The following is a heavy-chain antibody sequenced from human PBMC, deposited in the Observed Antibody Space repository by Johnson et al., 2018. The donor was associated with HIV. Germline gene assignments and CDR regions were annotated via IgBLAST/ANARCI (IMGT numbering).Heavy chain of an antibody. CDR2: ISWNRGSI. CDR3: AKVLDNFWSGYYHLNDAFDI. CDR1: GFTFDDYA. Sequence: VQLVESGGGLVQPGRSLRLSCAASGFTFDDYAMHWVRQAPGKGLEWVSGISWNRGSIGYADSVKGRFTISRDNAKNSLYLQMNSLRAEDTALYYCAKVLDNFWSGYYHLNDAFDIWGQGTMVTVSS. D-gene: IGHD3-3*01. V-gene: IGHV3-9*01. J-gene: IGHJ3*02.